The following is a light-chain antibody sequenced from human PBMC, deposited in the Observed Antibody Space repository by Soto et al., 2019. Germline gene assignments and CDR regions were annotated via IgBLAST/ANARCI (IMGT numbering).Light chain of an antibody. CDR1: SSDVGGHNS. J-gene: IGLJ1*01. CDR2: DVS. Sequence: QSALTQPASVSGSPGQSSTISCTGTSSDVGGHNSVSWYRQDPGKAPKLMIYDVSNRPSGVSDRFSGSKSGNTASLTISGLQIEDEADYYCSSFTRSVTYVFGTGTKVTVL. V-gene: IGLV2-14*01. CDR3: SSFTRSVTYV.